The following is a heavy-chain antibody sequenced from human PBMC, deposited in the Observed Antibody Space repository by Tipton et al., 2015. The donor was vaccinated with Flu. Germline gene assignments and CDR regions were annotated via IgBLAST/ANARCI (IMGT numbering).Heavy chain of an antibody. Sequence: RSLRLSCVASGFRFSNFYAHWVRQAPGKGLEWVAVISYDGSEKYHADCVKGRFAISRDNSKNTLYLQMNSLRPEDTAVYYCATRALGTSDFDSWGQGTVVTVSS. CDR1: GFRFSNFY. D-gene: IGHD1-26*01. V-gene: IGHV3-30*09. CDR2: ISYDGSEK. J-gene: IGHJ4*02. CDR3: ATRALGTSDFDS.